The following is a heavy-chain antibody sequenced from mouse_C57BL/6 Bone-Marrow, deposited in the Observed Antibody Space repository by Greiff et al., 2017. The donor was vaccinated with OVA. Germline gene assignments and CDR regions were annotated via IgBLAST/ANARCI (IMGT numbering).Heavy chain of an antibody. Sequence: EVKLVESGAELVRPGASVKLSCTASGFNIKDDYMHWVKQRPEQGLEWIGWIDPENGDTDYASKFQGKATITADTSSNTAYLQLSSLTSEDTAVYYCSCYYYGSYWYVDGWGTGTTVTVSS. CDR3: SCYYYGSYWYVDG. D-gene: IGHD1-1*01. CDR2: IDPENGDT. CDR1: GFNIKDDY. V-gene: IGHV14-4*01. J-gene: IGHJ1*03.